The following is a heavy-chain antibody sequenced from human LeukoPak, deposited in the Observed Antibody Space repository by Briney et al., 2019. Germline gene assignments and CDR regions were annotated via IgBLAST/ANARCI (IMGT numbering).Heavy chain of an antibody. CDR2: IYYSGST. J-gene: IGHJ6*02. V-gene: IGHV4-39*07. D-gene: IGHD2-8*01. CDR3: AREVMVGTTFCMDV. Sequence: SETLSLTCTVSGGSISSSSYYWGWIRQPPGKGLEWIGSIYYSGSTNYNPSLKSRVTISVDTSKNQFSLKLSSVTAADTAVYYCAREVMVGTTFCMDVWGQGTTVTVSS. CDR1: GGSISSSSYY.